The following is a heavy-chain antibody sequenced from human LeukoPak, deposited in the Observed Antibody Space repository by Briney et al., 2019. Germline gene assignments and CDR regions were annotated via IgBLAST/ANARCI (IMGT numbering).Heavy chain of an antibody. CDR3: ARDFGSGSLDC. Sequence: RGSLRLSCAASGVTFTTYSLNWVRQAQGKGLEWVSSISISGTYIYYADSVKGRFTISRDNAKISLHLQMNSLRAEDTAVYYCARDFGSGSLDCWGQGTLVTVSS. CDR1: GVTFTTYS. V-gene: IGHV3-21*01. D-gene: IGHD3-10*01. CDR2: ISISGTYI. J-gene: IGHJ4*02.